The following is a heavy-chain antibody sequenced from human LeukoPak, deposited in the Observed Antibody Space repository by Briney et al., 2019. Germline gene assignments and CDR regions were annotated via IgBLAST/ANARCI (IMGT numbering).Heavy chain of an antibody. J-gene: IGHJ3*02. CDR1: GYTFSGYY. Sequence: ASVKVSCKASGYTFSGYYMHWVRQAPGQGLEWMAWINPNTGDTNYPQKFQGRAAMTRDTSIRTVYMELTRLTSDDTAVYYCARVGSVWGSYRHDAFDIWGQGTMVTVSS. D-gene: IGHD3-16*02. V-gene: IGHV1-2*02. CDR3: ARVGSVWGSYRHDAFDI. CDR2: INPNTGDT.